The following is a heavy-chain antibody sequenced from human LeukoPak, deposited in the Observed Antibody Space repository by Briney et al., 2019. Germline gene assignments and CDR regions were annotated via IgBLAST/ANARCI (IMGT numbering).Heavy chain of an antibody. CDR3: ARHEEEDGYNAKTFDY. CDR2: TYYSRNT. Sequence: SETLSLTCAVSGGSISSSGNFWGWVRQPPGRGLEWIASTYYSRNTYYNPSLKSRVTISVDTSKNQFSLKLSSVTAADTAVYYCARHEEEDGYNAKTFDYWGQGTLVTVSS. D-gene: IGHD5-24*01. CDR1: GGSISSSGNF. J-gene: IGHJ4*02. V-gene: IGHV4-39*01.